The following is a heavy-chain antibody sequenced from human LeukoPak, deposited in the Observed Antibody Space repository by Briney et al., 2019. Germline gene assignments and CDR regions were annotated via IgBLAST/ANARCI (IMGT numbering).Heavy chain of an antibody. D-gene: IGHD3-3*01. J-gene: IGHJ4*02. V-gene: IGHV3-48*03. CDR3: EKGEGLRFVF. CDR2: ISGSAKTK. Sequence: GSLRLSCAASGFPFRSHEMNWVRQAPGKGLEWVSGISGSAKTKYYADSMKGRLTISRDNVKNSLDLQMNNLRADDTASYYWEKGEGLRFVFWGQGTLVTVSS. CDR1: GFPFRSHE.